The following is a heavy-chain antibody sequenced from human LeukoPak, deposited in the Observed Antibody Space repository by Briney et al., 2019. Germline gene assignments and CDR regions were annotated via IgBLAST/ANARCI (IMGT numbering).Heavy chain of an antibody. Sequence: SETLSLTCTVSGGSISSYYWSWIRQPPGRGLEWIGYIYYSGSTNYNPSLKSRVTISIDTSKNHFSLKLSSVTAADTAVYYCARGGSSGWLDYWGQGTLVTVSS. CDR3: ARGGSSGWLDY. CDR2: IYYSGST. CDR1: GGSISSYY. J-gene: IGHJ4*02. D-gene: IGHD6-19*01. V-gene: IGHV4-59*01.